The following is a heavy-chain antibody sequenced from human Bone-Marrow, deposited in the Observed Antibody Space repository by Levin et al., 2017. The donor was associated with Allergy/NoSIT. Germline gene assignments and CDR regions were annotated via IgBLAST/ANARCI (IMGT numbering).Heavy chain of an antibody. Sequence: GGSLRLSCAASGFTFSSYAMSWVRQAPGKGLEWVSAFSGSGGGTDYADSVKGRFTISRDNSKNTLYLQMNSLRAEDTAVYYCAKVLYRSSWIGDFQEWGQGTLVTVSS. J-gene: IGHJ1*01. CDR3: AKVLYRSSWIGDFQE. V-gene: IGHV3-23*01. D-gene: IGHD6-13*01. CDR2: FSGSGGGT. CDR1: GFTFSSYA.